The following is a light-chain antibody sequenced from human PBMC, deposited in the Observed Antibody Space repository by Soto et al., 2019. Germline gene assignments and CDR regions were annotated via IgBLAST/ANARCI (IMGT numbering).Light chain of an antibody. J-gene: IGKJ1*01. CDR1: QNIRNY. Sequence: DIPMTQSPSSLSASIGDRVTISCRASQNIRNYVNWYQHKPGRAPKLLIYAASTLHSGVTSRFSGSGSGTNFTLTISGLQPEDFATYYCQESYTAPPWTFAQGTKVEIE. V-gene: IGKV1-39*01. CDR2: AAS. CDR3: QESYTAPPWT.